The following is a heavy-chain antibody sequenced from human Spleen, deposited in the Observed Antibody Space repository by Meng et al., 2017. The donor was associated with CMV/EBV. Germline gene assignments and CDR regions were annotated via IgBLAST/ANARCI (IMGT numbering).Heavy chain of an antibody. V-gene: IGHV2-5*01. CDR2: IYWNDDK. CDR3: AHRRSRYSRSSSTYDYYGVDD. D-gene: IGHD6-6*01. Sequence: SGPPLVQLTQTLTLTCTSSGFSDSTSGVGVGWIRQSPGKALEWLGLIYWNDDKRYSPSLKTRLTITKDTSKNQVVLTMTNMDPVDTGTYYCAHRRSRYSRSSSTYDYYGVDDWGQGTTVTVSS. J-gene: IGHJ6*02. CDR1: GFSDSTSGVG.